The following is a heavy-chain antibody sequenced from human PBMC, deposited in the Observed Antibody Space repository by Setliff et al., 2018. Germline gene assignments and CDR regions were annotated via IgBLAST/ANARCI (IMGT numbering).Heavy chain of an antibody. CDR2: INPNTGGT. J-gene: IGHJ4*02. CDR1: GYAVTGYH. D-gene: IGHD6-25*01. Sequence: ASVKVSCKASGYAVTGYHIHWVRQAPGQGPEWMGWINPNTGGTNYAQKFQGRVTMTRDTSITTAYMELSSLRSDDTAVYYCARAGLAAAGRKGVFDHWGQGTLVTVAS. CDR3: ARAGLAAAGRKGVFDH. V-gene: IGHV1-2*02.